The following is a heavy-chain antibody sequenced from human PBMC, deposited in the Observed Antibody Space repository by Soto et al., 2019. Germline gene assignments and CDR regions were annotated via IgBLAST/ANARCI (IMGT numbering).Heavy chain of an antibody. Sequence: QVQLVQSGAEVKKPGASVKVSCKASGYTFTSNSIGWVRQAPGQGLEWMGWINVYNGNTKYAQQLQGRVTLTTDTSTSTAYMDLRSLRSDDTAVYYCARVPPWGNSGSYYIQHFNSWGQGTLVTVSS. CDR1: GYTFTSNS. J-gene: IGHJ4*02. CDR3: ARVPPWGNSGSYYIQHFNS. D-gene: IGHD3-10*01. CDR2: INVYNGNT. V-gene: IGHV1-18*04.